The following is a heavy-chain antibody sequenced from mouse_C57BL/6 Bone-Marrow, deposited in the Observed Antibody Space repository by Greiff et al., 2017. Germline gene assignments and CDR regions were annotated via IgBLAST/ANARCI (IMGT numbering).Heavy chain of an antibody. CDR3: ARRLRCDY. D-gene: IGHD1-1*01. V-gene: IGHV1-59*01. CDR1: GYTFTSYW. J-gene: IGHJ2*01. CDR2: IDPSDSYT. Sequence: QVQLQQPGTELVRPGTSVKLSCKASGYTFTSYWMHWVKQRPGQGLEWIGVIDPSDSYTNYNQKFKGKATLTVDTSPSTAYMQLSSLTSEDSAVYYCARRLRCDYWGQGTTLTVSS.